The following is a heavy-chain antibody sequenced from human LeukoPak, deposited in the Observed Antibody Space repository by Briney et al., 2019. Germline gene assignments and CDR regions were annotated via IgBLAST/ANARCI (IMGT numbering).Heavy chain of an antibody. V-gene: IGHV3-33*01. CDR1: GFTSSSYG. CDR2: IWYDGSIK. D-gene: IGHD2-15*01. CDR3: ARIGCSGGSCRGYYFYGMDV. Sequence: GGSLILSCAGSGFTSSSYGMHWVRQAPGKGLEWVAVIWYDGSIKYYAESVKGRFTISRDNSKNTLYLQMNSLRADDTAVYYCARIGCSGGSCRGYYFYGMDVWGQGTTVTVS. J-gene: IGHJ6*02.